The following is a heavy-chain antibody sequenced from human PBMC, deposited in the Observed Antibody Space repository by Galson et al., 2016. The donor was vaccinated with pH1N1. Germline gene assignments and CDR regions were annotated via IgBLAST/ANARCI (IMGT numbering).Heavy chain of an antibody. CDR1: GFTFSSYS. Sequence: SLRLSCAASGFTFSSYSMNWVRQAPGKGLEWVSYISSSSSTIYYANSVKGRFTISRDNAKNSLYLQMNSLRAEDTALYYCARVNHYYYYGMDVWGQGTTVTVSS. CDR2: ISSSSSTI. CDR3: ARVNHYYYYGMDV. D-gene: IGHD1-14*01. V-gene: IGHV3-48*01. J-gene: IGHJ6*02.